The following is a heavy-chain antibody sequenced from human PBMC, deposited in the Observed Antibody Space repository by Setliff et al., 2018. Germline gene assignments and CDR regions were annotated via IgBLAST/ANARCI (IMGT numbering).Heavy chain of an antibody. CDR1: GFTFSSYA. CDR2: ISGSGGGT. V-gene: IGHV3-23*01. Sequence: GGSLRLSCAASGFTFSSYAMSWVRQAPGKGLEWVSAISGSGGGTYYADSVKGRLTISRDNSKNTLYLQMNSLRPEDTAVYYCARTCSGSGCYAGLESWGQGTPVTVSS. J-gene: IGHJ4*02. CDR3: ARTCSGSGCYAGLES. D-gene: IGHD2-15*01.